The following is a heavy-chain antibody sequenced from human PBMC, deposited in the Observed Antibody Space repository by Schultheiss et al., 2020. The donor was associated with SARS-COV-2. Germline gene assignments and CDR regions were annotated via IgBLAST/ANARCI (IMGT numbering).Heavy chain of an antibody. D-gene: IGHD5-24*01. J-gene: IGHJ5*02. CDR3: SRGLDAYKLGRS. V-gene: IGHV4-61*01. CDR1: GDSVTIGTYY. Sequence: SETLSLTCTVSGDSVTIGTYYYNWIRQPPGKGLEWIGSIHYSGSTLYNPSLESRVTISVDTSKNQFSLQLNSVTAADTAVYYCSRGLDAYKLGRSWGQGTLVTVSS. CDR2: IHYSGST.